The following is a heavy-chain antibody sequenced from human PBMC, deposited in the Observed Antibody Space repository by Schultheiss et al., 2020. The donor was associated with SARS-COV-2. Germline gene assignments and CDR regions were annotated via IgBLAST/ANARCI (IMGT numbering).Heavy chain of an antibody. CDR2: IKSKLDGGTT. V-gene: IGHV3-15*06. CDR1: GFTFSLAW. J-gene: IGHJ4*02. D-gene: IGHD3-9*01. Sequence: GGSLRLSCAASGFTFSLAWMSWVRQSPGKGLEWVGHIKSKLDGGTTHYAAPVEGRFTISRDDSKNTLYLQMNSLKTEDTAVYYCTTDLDYDILTGYYNDYWGQGTLVTVSS. CDR3: TTDLDYDILTGYYNDY.